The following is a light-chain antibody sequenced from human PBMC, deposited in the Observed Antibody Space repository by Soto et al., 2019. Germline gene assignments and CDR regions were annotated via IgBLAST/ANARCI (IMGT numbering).Light chain of an antibody. CDR2: EGS. V-gene: IGLV2-14*02. CDR3: SSYTSSSTWL. CDR1: SRDVGSYNL. Sequence: QSALTQPASVSGSPGQSITISCTGTSRDVGSYNLVSWYQQHPAKAPKLVIYEGSKRPSGVSNRFSGSKSGNTASLTISGLQAEDEADYYCSSYTSSSTWLFGGGTKLTVL. J-gene: IGLJ3*02.